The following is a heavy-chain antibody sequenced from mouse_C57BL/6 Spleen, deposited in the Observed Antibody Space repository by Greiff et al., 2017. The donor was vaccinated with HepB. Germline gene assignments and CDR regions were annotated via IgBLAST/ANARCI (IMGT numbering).Heavy chain of an antibody. CDR3: ARGTTVALPDY. Sequence: VQLQQSGPELVKPGASVKISCKASGYAFSSSWMNWVKQRPGKGLEWIGRIYPGDGDTNYNGKFKGKATLTADKSSSTAYMQLSSLTSEDSAVYFCARGTTVALPDYWGQGTTLTVSS. J-gene: IGHJ2*01. D-gene: IGHD1-1*01. V-gene: IGHV1-82*01. CDR1: GYAFSSSW. CDR2: IYPGDGDT.